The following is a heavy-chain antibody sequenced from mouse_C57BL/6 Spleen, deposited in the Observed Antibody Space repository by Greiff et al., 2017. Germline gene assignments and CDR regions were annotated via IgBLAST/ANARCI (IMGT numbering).Heavy chain of an antibody. J-gene: IGHJ2*01. CDR2: ISYDGSN. V-gene: IGHV3-6*01. CDR3: ARVGTWGFFDY. Sequence: EVKLQESGPGLVKPSQSLSLTCSVTGYSITSGYYWNWIRQFPGNKLEWMGYISYDGSNNYNPSLKNRISITRDTSKNQFFLKLNSVTTEDTATYYCARVGTWGFFDYWGQGTTLTVSS. CDR1: GYSITSGYY. D-gene: IGHD3-1*01.